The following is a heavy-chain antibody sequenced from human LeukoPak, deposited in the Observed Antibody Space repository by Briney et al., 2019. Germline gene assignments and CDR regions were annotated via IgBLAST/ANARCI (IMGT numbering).Heavy chain of an antibody. D-gene: IGHD6-19*01. Sequence: PSETLSLTCTVSGGSIGSNNYYWGWIRQPPGKGLEWIGSIYYSGYTYYNPSLKSRVTISVDTSKNQFSLRLNSVTAADTSIYYCARIPTNAVPSAHNGFDIWGQGTMLTVSS. CDR1: GGSIGSNNYY. J-gene: IGHJ3*02. V-gene: IGHV4-39*01. CDR3: ARIPTNAVPSAHNGFDI. CDR2: IYYSGYT.